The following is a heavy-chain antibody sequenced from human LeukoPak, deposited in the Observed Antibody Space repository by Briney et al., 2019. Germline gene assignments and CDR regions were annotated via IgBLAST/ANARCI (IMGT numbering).Heavy chain of an antibody. V-gene: IGHV3-7*01. Sequence: PGGSLRLSCAASGFTFSSYWMSWVRQAPGKGLEWVANIKQDGSEKYYVDSVKGRFTISRDNAKNSLYLQMNSLRAEDTAVYYCARGSSGDYVWGSYRYFDYWGQGTLVTVSS. CDR1: GFTFSSYW. D-gene: IGHD3-16*02. CDR3: ARGSSGDYVWGSYRYFDY. J-gene: IGHJ4*02. CDR2: IKQDGSEK.